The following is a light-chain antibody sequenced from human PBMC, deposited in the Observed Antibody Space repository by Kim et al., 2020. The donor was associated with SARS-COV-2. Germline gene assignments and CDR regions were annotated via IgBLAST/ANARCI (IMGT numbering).Light chain of an antibody. J-gene: IGLJ3*02. CDR3: AAWGDSLNGWV. V-gene: IGLV1-44*01. Sequence: QSVLTQPPSASGTPGQRVTISCSGSNSNIGSNSVNWYQQLPGTAPKLLIYSNNQRPSGVPDRFSGSKSGTSASLAISGLQSEDEADYYCAAWGDSLNGWVFSGGTQLTVL. CDR2: SNN. CDR1: NSNIGSNS.